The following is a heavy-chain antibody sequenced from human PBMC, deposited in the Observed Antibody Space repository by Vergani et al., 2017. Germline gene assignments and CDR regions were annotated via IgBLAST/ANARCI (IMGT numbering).Heavy chain of an antibody. J-gene: IGHJ2*01. Sequence: EVQLLGSGGGLVQPGGSLRLSCAASGFTFSNYAMSWVRQAPGKGLEWVSAISGSGGSTYYADSVKGRFTISRDNSKNTLFLQMNSLRAEDTAVYFCAKGGYCSSTSCYTNWYFNLWGRGTLVTVSS. CDR1: GFTFSNYA. D-gene: IGHD2-2*02. CDR3: AKGGYCSSTSCYTNWYFNL. V-gene: IGHV3-23*01. CDR2: ISGSGGST.